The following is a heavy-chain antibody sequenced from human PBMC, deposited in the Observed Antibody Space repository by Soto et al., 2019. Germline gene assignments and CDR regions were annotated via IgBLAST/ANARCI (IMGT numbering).Heavy chain of an antibody. J-gene: IGHJ4*02. Sequence: EVQLVESGGGLVKPGESPRLSCAASGFSFSNAWMNWVRQAPGKGLEWVGRIKSKADGGATDYAAPVKGRFNISRDDSQNMLYLQMNSLKSEDTAVYYCATDSGSGSGAIDYWGLGTLVTVSS. V-gene: IGHV3-15*07. D-gene: IGHD3-10*01. CDR2: IKSKADGGAT. CDR1: GFSFSNAW. CDR3: ATDSGSGSGAIDY.